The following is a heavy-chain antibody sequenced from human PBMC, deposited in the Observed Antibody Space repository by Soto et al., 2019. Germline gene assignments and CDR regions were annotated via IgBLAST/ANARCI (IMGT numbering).Heavy chain of an antibody. D-gene: IGHD2-21*02. CDR1: VGTVASSHW. J-gene: IGHJ5*02. V-gene: IGHV4-4*02. Sequence: SETLSLTCVVSVGTVASSHWLSWVRQSPGRGLEWIGNVYHTGDTNFNPSLQSRVTFSVDKSNNQFSLRLTSVTAADTAVYFCAREIVTAGGNNYFDPWGPGTLVTVS. CDR3: AREIVTAGGNNYFDP. CDR2: VYHTGDT.